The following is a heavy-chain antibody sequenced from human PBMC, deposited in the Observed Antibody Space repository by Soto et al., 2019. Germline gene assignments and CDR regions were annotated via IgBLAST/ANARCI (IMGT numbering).Heavy chain of an antibody. J-gene: IGHJ2*01. CDR1: GGSISSYY. V-gene: IGHV4-59*01. CDR3: ARDRGIQIAARPFWYFDL. CDR2: IYYSGST. D-gene: IGHD6-6*01. Sequence: SETLSLTCTVSGGSISSYYWSWIRQPPGKGLEWIGYIYYSGSTNYNPALKSRVTISVDTSKNQFSLKLSSVTAADTAVYCCARDRGIQIAARPFWYFDLWGRGTLVTVSS.